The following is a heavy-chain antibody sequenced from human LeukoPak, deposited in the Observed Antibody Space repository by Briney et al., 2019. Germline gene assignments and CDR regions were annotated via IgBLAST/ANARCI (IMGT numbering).Heavy chain of an antibody. Sequence: ASVKVSCKASGYTFTSYDINWVRQDTGQGLEWMGWMNPNSGNTGYAQKFQGRVTMTRNTSISTAYMELSSLRSEDTAVYYCARFGVSCSSTSCHPSVYWGQGTLVTVSS. J-gene: IGHJ4*02. V-gene: IGHV1-8*01. CDR3: ARFGVSCSSTSCHPSVY. D-gene: IGHD2-2*01. CDR2: MNPNSGNT. CDR1: GYTFTSYD.